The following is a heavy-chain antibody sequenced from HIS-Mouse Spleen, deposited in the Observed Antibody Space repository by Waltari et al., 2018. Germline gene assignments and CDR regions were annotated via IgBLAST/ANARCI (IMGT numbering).Heavy chain of an antibody. Sequence: EVQLVESGGGLVKPGGSLRLSCAASGFTFSNAWMSWVRQAPGKGLEWVGRIKSKTDGGKTDYAAPVKGRFTISRDDSKNTLYLQMNSLKTEDTAVYYCIATTGYWGQGNLVTVSS. J-gene: IGHJ4*02. CDR1: GFTFSNAW. V-gene: IGHV3-15*01. D-gene: IGHD3-9*01. CDR2: IKSKTDGGKT. CDR3: IATTGY.